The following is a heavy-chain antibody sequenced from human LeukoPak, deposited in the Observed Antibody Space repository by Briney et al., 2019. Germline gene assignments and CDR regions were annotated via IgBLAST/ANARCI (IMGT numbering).Heavy chain of an antibody. D-gene: IGHD5/OR15-5a*01. CDR3: ARLPSTRTLDFDH. J-gene: IGHJ4*02. CDR1: GGSINSYY. CDR2: IYYSGST. V-gene: IGHV4-59*08. Sequence: SETLSLTCTVSGGSINSYYWSWIRQPPGKGLEWIGSIYYSGSTDYNPSLKSRATISVVTSKNQFSVKLSSVTAADTAVYYCARLPSTRTLDFDHWGQGTLVTVSS.